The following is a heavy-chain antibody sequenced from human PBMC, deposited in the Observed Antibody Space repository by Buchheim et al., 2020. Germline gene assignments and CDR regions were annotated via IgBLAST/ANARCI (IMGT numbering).Heavy chain of an antibody. D-gene: IGHD4-23*01. CDR2: INHSGST. V-gene: IGHV4-34*01. Sequence: QVQLQQWGAGLLKPSETLSLTCAVYGGSFSGFYWSWIRQPPGTGLEWIGEINHSGSTNYNPSLKSRVTISVDTSKNQFSQKLSSVTAADTAVYYCARVRGGTTVVTREVWGQGTL. CDR3: ARVRGGTTVVTREV. J-gene: IGHJ4*02. CDR1: GGSFSGFY.